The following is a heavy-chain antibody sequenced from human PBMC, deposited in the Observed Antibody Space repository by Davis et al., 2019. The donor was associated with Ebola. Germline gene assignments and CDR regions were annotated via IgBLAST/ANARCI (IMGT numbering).Heavy chain of an antibody. Sequence: GESLKISCAASGFTFSNYAMLWVRQAPGKGLEWVAIISYDGSNKYYADSVKGRFTISRDNSKSTLYLQMDSLRAEDTAVYYCARDRGWLQLCDYWGQGTLVTVSS. V-gene: IGHV3-30*04. J-gene: IGHJ4*02. CDR1: GFTFSNYA. CDR3: ARDRGWLQLCDY. D-gene: IGHD5-24*01. CDR2: ISYDGSNK.